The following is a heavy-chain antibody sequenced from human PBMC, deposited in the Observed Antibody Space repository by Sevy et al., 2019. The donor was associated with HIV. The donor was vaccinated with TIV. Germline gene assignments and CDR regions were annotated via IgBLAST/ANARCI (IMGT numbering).Heavy chain of an antibody. CDR2: TYYRSKWYN. CDR1: GDSVSSNSAA. D-gene: IGHD1-26*01. CDR3: ATGIPEWELGGHWFDP. Sequence: KQSQTLSLTCAISGDSVSSNSAAWNWIRQSPSRGLEWLGRTYYRSKWYNDYAVSVKSRISINPDTSKNQFSLQLNSVTPEDTAVYFCATGIPEWELGGHWFDPCGQGTLVTVSS. V-gene: IGHV6-1*01. J-gene: IGHJ5*02.